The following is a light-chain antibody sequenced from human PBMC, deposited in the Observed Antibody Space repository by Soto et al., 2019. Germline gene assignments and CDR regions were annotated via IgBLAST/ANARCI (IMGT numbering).Light chain of an antibody. CDR3: DSYASSSTLL. CDR1: SSDIGVYNY. CDR2: DVS. J-gene: IGLJ2*01. V-gene: IGLV2-11*01. Sequence: QSALTQPPSVSGSPGQSVTISCTGTSSDIGVYNYVSWYQQHPGTAPKLMIYDVSNRPSGVAVRFSGSKSGNTASLTISGPQAEDEDDYYCDSYASSSTLLFGGGTKLTVL.